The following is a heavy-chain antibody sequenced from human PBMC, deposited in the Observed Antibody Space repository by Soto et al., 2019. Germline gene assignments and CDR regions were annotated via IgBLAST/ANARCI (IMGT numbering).Heavy chain of an antibody. CDR3: ARESEDLTSNFDY. CDR2: VSSTTNYI. CDR1: GFTFSRYS. J-gene: IGHJ4*02. Sequence: GGSLRLSCAASGFTFSRYSMNWVRQAPGKGLEWVSSVSSTTNYIYYADSMKGRFTVSRDNAKNSVYLDMNSLSAEDTAVYYCARESEDLTSNFDYWGQGTLVTVSS. V-gene: IGHV3-21*01.